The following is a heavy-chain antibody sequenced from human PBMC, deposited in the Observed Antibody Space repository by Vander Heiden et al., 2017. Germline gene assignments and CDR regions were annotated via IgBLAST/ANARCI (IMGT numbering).Heavy chain of an antibody. Sequence: QVQLVQSGAEVKKPGASVKVSCKASGYTFTRFGISWVRQAPGQGLEWMGWISAYNGDTSFAQNLQGRVTMTTDTSTSTTYMELRSLRSDDTAVYYCVRHLGTKSGIFWDYWGQGALVTVSS. D-gene: IGHD3-3*01. CDR3: VRHLGTKSGIFWDY. CDR1: GYTFTRFG. V-gene: IGHV1-18*01. CDR2: ISAYNGDT. J-gene: IGHJ4*02.